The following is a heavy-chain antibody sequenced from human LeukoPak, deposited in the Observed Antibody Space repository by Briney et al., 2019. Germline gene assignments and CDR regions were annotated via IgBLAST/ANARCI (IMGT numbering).Heavy chain of an antibody. J-gene: IGHJ4*02. CDR1: GGSISSHY. D-gene: IGHD3-10*01. CDR2: ISYSGTT. Sequence: PSETLSLTCTVSGGSISSHYWNWIRQPPGKGLEWIGYISYSGTTYYNPSLKSRVTISVDTSKNQFSLKVSSVTAADTAVYYCARRVPSGSGSYDFDYWGQGTLVTVSS. CDR3: ARRVPSGSGSYDFDY. V-gene: IGHV4-59*08.